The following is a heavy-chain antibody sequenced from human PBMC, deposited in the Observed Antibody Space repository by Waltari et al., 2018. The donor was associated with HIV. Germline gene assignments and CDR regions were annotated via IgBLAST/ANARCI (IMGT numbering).Heavy chain of an antibody. D-gene: IGHD6-19*01. CDR3: VRRSVLGLDL. J-gene: IGHJ6*02. V-gene: IGHV3-30*04. Sequence: LSCTASGVMISNHAMHWVRQSADKRLEWVAVITYDGGNQFVTDSLKGRFIISRDNARDTLYLEIKLLKVEDSGIYYCVRRSVLGLDLWGQGTTVIVS. CDR2: ITYDGGNQ. CDR1: GVMISNHA.